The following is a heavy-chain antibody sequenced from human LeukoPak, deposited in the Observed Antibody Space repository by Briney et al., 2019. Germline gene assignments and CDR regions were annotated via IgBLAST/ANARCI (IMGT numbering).Heavy chain of an antibody. J-gene: IGHJ5*02. Sequence: ASVKVSCKASGYTFTSYGISWVRQAPGQGLEWMGWISAYNGNTNYAQKLQGRVTMTTDTSTSTAYMELRSLRSDDTAVYYCARDPYDLLTGYYDPWGQGTLVTVSS. D-gene: IGHD3-9*01. V-gene: IGHV1-18*01. CDR2: ISAYNGNT. CDR1: GYTFTSYG. CDR3: ARDPYDLLTGYYDP.